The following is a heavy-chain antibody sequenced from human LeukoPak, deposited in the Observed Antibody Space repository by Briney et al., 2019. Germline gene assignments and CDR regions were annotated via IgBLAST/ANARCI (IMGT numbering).Heavy chain of an antibody. CDR2: FSGRGSPI. J-gene: IGHJ4*02. D-gene: IGHD3-9*01. CDR3: VRDHDWAFDY. CDR1: GFKFSDYS. Sequence: GGSLRLSCAATGFKFSDYSMNWVRQAPGKGLEWLAYFSGRGSPISYADSVKGRFTISRDNARNSLYLRMSSLGPGDTAVYYCVRDHDWAFDYWGQGTLVTVSS. V-gene: IGHV3-48*01.